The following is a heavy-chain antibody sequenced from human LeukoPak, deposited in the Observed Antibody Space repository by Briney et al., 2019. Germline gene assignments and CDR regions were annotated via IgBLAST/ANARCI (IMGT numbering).Heavy chain of an antibody. CDR3: ATRPMITFGGALDY. CDR1: GFTFSSYA. D-gene: IGHD3-16*01. J-gene: IGHJ4*02. V-gene: IGHV3-23*01. CDR2: ISGSGGST. Sequence: PGGSLRLSCAASGFTFSSYAMSWVRQAPGKGLEWVSAISGSGGSTYYADSVKGRFTISRDNSKNTLYLQMNSLRAEDTAVYYCATRPMITFGGALDYWGQGTLVTVSS.